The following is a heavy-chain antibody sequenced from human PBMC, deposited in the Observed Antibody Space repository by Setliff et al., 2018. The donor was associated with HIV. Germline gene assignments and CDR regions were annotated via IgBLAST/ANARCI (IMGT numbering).Heavy chain of an antibody. Sequence: SETLSLTCTVSGGSISNNNFYWGWIRQPPGKGLEWIGNIYYSGRTHYNPSLKSRVTISVDTSKNQFSLNLSSVTAADTAVFYCARVDTPMVPYYFDYWGQGTLVTVS. CDR3: ARVDTPMVPYYFDY. D-gene: IGHD5-18*01. CDR1: GGSISNNNFY. J-gene: IGHJ4*02. CDR2: IYYSGRT. V-gene: IGHV4-39*07.